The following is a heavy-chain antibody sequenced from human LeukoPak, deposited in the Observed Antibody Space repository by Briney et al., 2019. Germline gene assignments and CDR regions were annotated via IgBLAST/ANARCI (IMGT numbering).Heavy chain of an antibody. CDR3: ARDVLAYCGADCYSGYFDY. Sequence: SETLSLTCTVSGGSISGYYWSWIRQPPGKAVEWIGYIYYSGSTKYNPSLKSRVTISVDTSKDQISLRLSSVTAADTAVYYCARDVLAYCGADCYSGYFDYWGQGTLVTVSS. CDR2: IYYSGST. CDR1: GGSISGYY. V-gene: IGHV4-59*01. J-gene: IGHJ4*02. D-gene: IGHD2-21*02.